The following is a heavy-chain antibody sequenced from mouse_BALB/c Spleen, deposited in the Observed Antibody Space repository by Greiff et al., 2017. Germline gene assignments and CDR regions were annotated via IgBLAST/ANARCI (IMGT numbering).Heavy chain of an antibody. D-gene: IGHD4-1*01. CDR1: GYSITSGYY. V-gene: IGHV3-6*02. J-gene: IGHJ2*01. Sequence: EVKLVESGPGLVKPSQSLSLTCSVTGYSITSGYYWNWIRQFPGNKLEWMGYISYDGSNNYNPSLKNRISITRDTSKNQFFLKLNSVTTEDTATYYCATGTDYFDYWGQGTTLTVSS. CDR2: ISYDGSN. CDR3: ATGTDYFDY.